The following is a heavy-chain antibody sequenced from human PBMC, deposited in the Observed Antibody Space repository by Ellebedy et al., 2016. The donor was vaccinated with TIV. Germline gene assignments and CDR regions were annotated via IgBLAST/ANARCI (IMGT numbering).Heavy chain of an antibody. CDR3: AREVLPSSKGGPFDI. J-gene: IGHJ3*02. Sequence: GGSLRLSCAASGFSFSNDWMHWVRQAPGKGLAWVSSINSDGSPTRYADSVQGRFAISRDNAKNTLYLQMNSVRAEDTAVYYCAREVLPSSKGGPFDIWGQGTMVTVSS. D-gene: IGHD2-2*01. CDR2: INSDGSPT. V-gene: IGHV3-74*01. CDR1: GFSFSNDW.